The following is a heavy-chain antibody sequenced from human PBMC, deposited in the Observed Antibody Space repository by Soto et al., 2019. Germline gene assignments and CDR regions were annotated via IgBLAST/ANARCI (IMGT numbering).Heavy chain of an antibody. Sequence: PGGSLRLSCAASGFIFSNYAMSWVRQAPGRGLEWVSAISGSGATTYYPDSVKGRFTISRDNSKNTLYLQMNNLSADDTAVYYCTKGGIPRRYNIPKVDFDYWGQGSLVTVSS. V-gene: IGHV3-23*01. CDR2: ISGSGATT. J-gene: IGHJ4*02. D-gene: IGHD1-1*01. CDR3: TKGGIPRRYNIPKVDFDY. CDR1: GFIFSNYA.